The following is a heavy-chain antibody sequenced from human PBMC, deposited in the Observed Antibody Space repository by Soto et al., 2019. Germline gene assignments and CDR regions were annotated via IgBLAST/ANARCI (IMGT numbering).Heavy chain of an antibody. CDR3: ASSLPGSYLGPRY. CDR1: GGSISSGGYS. CDR2: IYHSGST. V-gene: IGHV4-30-2*05. J-gene: IGHJ4*02. D-gene: IGHD3-10*01. Sequence: PSETLSLTCAVSGGSISSGGYSWSWIRQPPGKGLEWIGYIYHSGSTYYNPSLKSQVTISVDASKNQFSLKLSSVTAADTAVYYCASSLPGSYLGPRYWGQGSLVTVSS.